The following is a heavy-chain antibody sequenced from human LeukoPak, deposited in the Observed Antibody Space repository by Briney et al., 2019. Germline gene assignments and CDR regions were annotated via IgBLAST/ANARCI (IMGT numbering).Heavy chain of an antibody. V-gene: IGHV3-30*03. J-gene: IGHJ4*02. CDR2: ISYDGSNK. D-gene: IGHD3-10*01. CDR1: GFTFSSYG. Sequence: SGGSLRLSCAASGFTFSSYGMHWVRQAPGKGLEWVAVISYDGSNKYYADSVKGRFTISRDNSKNTLYLQMNSLRAEDTAVYYCGSMVRGVIEYWGQGTLVTVSS. CDR3: GSMVRGVIEY.